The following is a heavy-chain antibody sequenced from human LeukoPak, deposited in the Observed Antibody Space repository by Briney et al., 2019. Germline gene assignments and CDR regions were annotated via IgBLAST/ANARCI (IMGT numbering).Heavy chain of an antibody. D-gene: IGHD1-7*01. CDR2: ISSSGSTI. V-gene: IGHV3-11*04. CDR1: GFTFSDYY. Sequence: GGSLRLSCAASGFTFSDYYMSWIRQSPGKGLEWVSYISSSGSTIYYADSVKGRFTISRDNAKNSLYLQMNSLRAEDTAVYYCASSPVNIWNYVTMGYWGQGTLVTVSS. J-gene: IGHJ4*02. CDR3: ASSPVNIWNYVTMGY.